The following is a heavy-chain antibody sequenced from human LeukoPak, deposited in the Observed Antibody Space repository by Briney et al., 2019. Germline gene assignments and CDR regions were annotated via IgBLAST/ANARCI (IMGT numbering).Heavy chain of an antibody. V-gene: IGHV3-53*01. D-gene: IGHD3-10*01. CDR1: GFDISYNY. CDR2: IHTGGTT. Sequence: GGSLRLSCVASGFDISYNYVGWVRQAPGKGLEWVSAIHTGGTTHYADSVKGRFTISKDNSNNTVYLQMNSVRVEDTAVYYCARVWFGYFFQWGQGALVTVSS. CDR3: ARVWFGYFFQ. J-gene: IGHJ4*02.